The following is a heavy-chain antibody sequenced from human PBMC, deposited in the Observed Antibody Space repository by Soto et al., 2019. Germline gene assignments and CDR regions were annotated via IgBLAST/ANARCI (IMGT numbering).Heavy chain of an antibody. J-gene: IGHJ5*02. CDR2: IVPIFGTA. V-gene: IGHV1-69*06. D-gene: IGHD1-26*01. CDR1: GGTFRSFA. CDR3: PRDRYSGSYSGAGWFDP. Sequence: APGKFSCKASGGTFRSFAISWVRRPPGQGLEWMGGIVPIFGTANNAQKFQGRGTITADKSTSTAYMEPSSLRSKDTTVYYCPRDRYSGSYSGAGWFDPWGQGTLVTVSS.